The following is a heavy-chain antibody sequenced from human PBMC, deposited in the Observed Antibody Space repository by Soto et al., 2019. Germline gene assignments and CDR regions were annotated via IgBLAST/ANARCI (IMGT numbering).Heavy chain of an antibody. D-gene: IGHD1-7*01. CDR3: ARITGTTFGEEYFDY. J-gene: IGHJ4*02. V-gene: IGHV2-70*11. CDR2: IDWDDDK. CDR1: GFSLSTSGMC. Sequence: GSGPTLVNPTQTLTLTCTFSGFSLSTSGMCVSWIRQPPGKALEWLARIDWDDDKYYSTSLKTRLTISKDTSKNQVVLTMTSMEPVDTSTYYCARITGTTFGEEYFDYWGQGTLVTVSS.